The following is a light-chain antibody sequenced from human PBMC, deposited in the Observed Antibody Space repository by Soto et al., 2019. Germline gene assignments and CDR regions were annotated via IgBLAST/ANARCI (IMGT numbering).Light chain of an antibody. CDR2: DVT. CDR1: SSDVGGYNY. Sequence: QSALTQPASVSGSPGQSITISCTGTSSDVGGYNYVSWYQQHPGKAPKLMIYDVTNRPSGVSNRFSGSKSGNTASLIISGLQAEDEADYYCNSYASSSTWVFGGGTQLTVL. V-gene: IGLV2-14*01. CDR3: NSYASSSTWV. J-gene: IGLJ3*02.